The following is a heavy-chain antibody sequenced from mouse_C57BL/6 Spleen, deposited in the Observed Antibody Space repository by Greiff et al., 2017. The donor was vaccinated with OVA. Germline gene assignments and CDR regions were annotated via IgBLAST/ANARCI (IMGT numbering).Heavy chain of an antibody. CDR2: IYPGSGST. CDR1: GYTFTSYW. D-gene: IGHD1-1*01. CDR3: ARGFITTVVANFDY. V-gene: IGHV1-55*01. Sequence: QVQLQQSGAELVKPGASVKMSCKASGYTFTSYWITWVKQRPGQGLEWIGDIYPGSGSTNYNEKFKSKATLTVDTSSSTAYMQLSSLTSEDSAVYYCARGFITTVVANFDYWGQGTTLTVSS. J-gene: IGHJ2*01.